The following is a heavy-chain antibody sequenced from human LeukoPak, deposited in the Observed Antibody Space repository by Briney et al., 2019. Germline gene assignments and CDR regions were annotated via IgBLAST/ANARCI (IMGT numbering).Heavy chain of an antibody. V-gene: IGHV3-48*01. J-gene: IGHJ4*02. D-gene: IGHD7-27*01. CDR1: GFSLSSYS. Sequence: GGSLRLSCAASGFSLSSYSMNWVRQAPGRGLEWISYISSGSRTIFYADSVEGRFTISRDNAKNSLYLLMDSLRADDTAVYYCARESITGDRDFDYWGQGTLITVSS. CDR2: ISSGSRTI. CDR3: ARESITGDRDFDY.